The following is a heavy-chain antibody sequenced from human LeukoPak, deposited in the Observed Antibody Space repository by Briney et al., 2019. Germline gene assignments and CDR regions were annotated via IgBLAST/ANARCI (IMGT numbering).Heavy chain of an antibody. D-gene: IGHD6-13*01. J-gene: IGHJ5*02. CDR3: ARRRAEGGSNGHYSWFDP. CDR1: GDTINAYY. Sequence: SETLSLTCTVSGDTINAYYWGWIRQPPGKGLEWIGYIYFSGTTKYNPSLESRVTISVDTSKNQFSLKLSSVTAADTAVYYCARRRAEGGSNGHYSWFDPWGQGILVTVSS. CDR2: IYFSGTT. V-gene: IGHV4-59*08.